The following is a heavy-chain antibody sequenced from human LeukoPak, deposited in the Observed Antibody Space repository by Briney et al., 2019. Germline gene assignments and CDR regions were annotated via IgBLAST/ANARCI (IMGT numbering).Heavy chain of an antibody. V-gene: IGHV1-2*02. CDR3: ARGLYYPYYMDV. J-gene: IGHJ6*03. D-gene: IGHD2-2*02. CDR1: GYTFTGYY. CDR2: INPNSGGT. Sequence: GASVKVSCKASGYTFTGYYMHWVRQAPGQGLEWMGWINPNSGGTNYAQKFQGRVTMTRDASISTAYMELSSLRSEDTAVYYCARGLYYPYYMDVWGKGTTVTVSS.